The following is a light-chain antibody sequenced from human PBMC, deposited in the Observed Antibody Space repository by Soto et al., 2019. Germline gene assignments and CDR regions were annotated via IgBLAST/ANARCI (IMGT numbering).Light chain of an antibody. CDR2: AAS. CDR1: QGISNY. CDR3: QKCDSAPFT. V-gene: IGKV1-27*01. Sequence: DIQMTQSPSSLSASIGDRITITCRASQGISNYVAWYQQKPGKVPKLLIYAASTLQSGVASRFSGSGSGTDFTFTISSLQPEDVATYYCQKCDSAPFTFGPGTKVDIK. J-gene: IGKJ3*01.